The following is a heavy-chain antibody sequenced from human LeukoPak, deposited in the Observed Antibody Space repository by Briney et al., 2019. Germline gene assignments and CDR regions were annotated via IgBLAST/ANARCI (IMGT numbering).Heavy chain of an antibody. Sequence: ASVKVSCKASGYTFTSYDINWVRQATGQGLEWMGWMNPNSGNIGYTQKFQGRLTMTRNTSISTVYMELSSLRSEDAAVYYCAVVEYDYDNSGYYYYYGMDVWGQGTTVTVSS. CDR1: GYTFTSYD. D-gene: IGHD3-22*01. V-gene: IGHV1-8*01. J-gene: IGHJ6*02. CDR3: AVVEYDYDNSGYYYYYGMDV. CDR2: MNPNSGNI.